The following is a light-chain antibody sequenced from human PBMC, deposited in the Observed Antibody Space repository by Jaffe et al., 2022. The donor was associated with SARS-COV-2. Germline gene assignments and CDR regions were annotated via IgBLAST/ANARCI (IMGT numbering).Light chain of an antibody. J-gene: IGKJ1*01. Sequence: EIVLTQSPGTLSLSPGERATLSCRASQSVSSNYLAWYQQKPGQAPKLLIYGASNRATGISDRFSGSGSGTDFTLTISRLEPEDFAVYYCQQYGSSPATFGQGTKVEIK. CDR2: GAS. CDR3: QQYGSSPAT. CDR1: QSVSSNY. V-gene: IGKV3-20*01.